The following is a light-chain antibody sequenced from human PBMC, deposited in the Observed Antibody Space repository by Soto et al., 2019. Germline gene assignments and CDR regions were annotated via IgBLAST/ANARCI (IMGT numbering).Light chain of an antibody. Sequence: EIVLTQSPGTLSLSPGERATLSCRASQSVSSNYLAWYQQKPGQAPRLLIYAASDRATGTPDRFSGSGSGPDFTLTISRLEPDDFAVYYCQQYGSSPPATFGGGTKVDIK. CDR2: AAS. V-gene: IGKV3-20*01. CDR3: QQYGSSPPAT. J-gene: IGKJ4*01. CDR1: QSVSSNY.